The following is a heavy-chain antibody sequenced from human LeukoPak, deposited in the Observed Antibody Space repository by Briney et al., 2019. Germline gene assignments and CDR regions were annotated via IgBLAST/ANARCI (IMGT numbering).Heavy chain of an antibody. D-gene: IGHD3-16*01. J-gene: IGHJ4*02. CDR3: ARDSGGRGHFDL. Sequence: SETLSLTCTVSGGSISSSSYYWGWIRQPPGKGLEWIGSIYYSGSTYYNPSLKSRVTISVDTSKNQFSLKLSSVTAADTAVYYCARDSGGRGHFDLWGQGTLVTVSS. V-gene: IGHV4-39*02. CDR2: IYYSGST. CDR1: GGSISSSSYY.